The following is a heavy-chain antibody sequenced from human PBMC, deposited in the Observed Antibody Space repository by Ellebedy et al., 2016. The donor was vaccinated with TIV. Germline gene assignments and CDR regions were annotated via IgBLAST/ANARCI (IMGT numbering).Heavy chain of an antibody. CDR2: ISYDGSNK. CDR3: AKDGGSGVWGSYRYYDY. J-gene: IGHJ4*02. CDR1: GFTFNSYG. D-gene: IGHD3-16*02. Sequence: GGSLRLSCAASGFTFNSYGMHWVRQAPGKGLEWVAVISYDGSNKYYADSVKGRFTISRDISKNTLYLQMNSLRAEDTAVYYWAKDGGSGVWGSYRYYDYWGQGTLVTVSS. V-gene: IGHV3-30*18.